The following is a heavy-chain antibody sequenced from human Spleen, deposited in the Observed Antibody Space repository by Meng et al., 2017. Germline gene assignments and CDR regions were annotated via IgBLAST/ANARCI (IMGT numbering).Heavy chain of an antibody. CDR2: IYHSGST. Sequence: QVQLKQWGAGLVKPSETLSLTCAVYGGSFNRYYWTWIRQPPGKGLEWIGEIYHSGSTNYNPSLESRATISVDTSQNNLSLKLSSVTAADSAVYYCARGPTTMAHDFDYWGQGTLVTVSS. CDR1: GGSFNRYY. V-gene: IGHV4-34*01. J-gene: IGHJ4*02. CDR3: ARGPTTMAHDFDY. D-gene: IGHD4-11*01.